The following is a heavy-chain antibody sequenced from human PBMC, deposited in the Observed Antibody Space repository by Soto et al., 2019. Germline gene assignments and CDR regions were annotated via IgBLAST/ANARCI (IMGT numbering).Heavy chain of an antibody. V-gene: IGHV3-74*01. CDR3: VRFPFFDTSDQGY. Sequence: PGGSLRLSCAASGFTFSSYWMHWVRQAPGKGLVWVSRINSDGSSTNYADFVRGRFTISRDNAKNTLYLQMNSLRAEDTALYYCVRFPFFDTSDQGYWGQGTLVTVSS. CDR2: INSDGSST. J-gene: IGHJ4*02. CDR1: GFTFSSYW. D-gene: IGHD3-22*01.